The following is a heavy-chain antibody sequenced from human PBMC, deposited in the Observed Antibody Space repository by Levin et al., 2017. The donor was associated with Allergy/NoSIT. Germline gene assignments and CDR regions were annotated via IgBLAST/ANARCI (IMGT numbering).Heavy chain of an antibody. D-gene: IGHD7-27*01. CDR3: ARWHLGGMDV. V-gene: IGHV1-2*02. CDR2: INPKSGGT. CDR1: GYTFIDYY. Sequence: ASVKVSCKTSGYTFIDYYIHWVRQAPGQGLEWMGWINPKSGGTNYAQSFQGRVTMTRDTSISTAYMDLSRLKSGDTAVYYCARWHLGGMDVWGQGTTVTVSS. J-gene: IGHJ6*02.